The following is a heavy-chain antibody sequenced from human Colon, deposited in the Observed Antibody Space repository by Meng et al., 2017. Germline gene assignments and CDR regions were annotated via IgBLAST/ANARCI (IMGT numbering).Heavy chain of an antibody. V-gene: IGHV4-34*01. D-gene: IGHD1-26*01. J-gene: IGHJ4*02. CDR2: INHAGTA. CDR1: GESISTFY. Sequence: QVQLQQGGAGLLKPSETLSLTCAVYGESISTFYWAWIRQSPGKGLEWIGEINHAGTAYYNPSLKSRVTLSIDTSRNQFSLNPRSVTAADTAVYYCANIRDRSFSDSWGQGTLVTVSS. CDR3: ANIRDRSFSDS.